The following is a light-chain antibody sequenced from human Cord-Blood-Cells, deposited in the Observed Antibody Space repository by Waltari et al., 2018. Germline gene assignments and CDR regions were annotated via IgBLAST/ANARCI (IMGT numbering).Light chain of an antibody. J-gene: IGLJ2*01. CDR3: CSYAGSNVV. CDR1: RSDLGSYNL. Sequence: QSALTPPASVSGSPGQSITISCTGTRSDLGSYNLVSWYQPHPGKAPKLMIYEVSKRAAGDSNRFSGSNSDNTASRTISGLQAEDEADYCCCSYAGSNVVFGGGTKLTVL. V-gene: IGLV2-23*02. CDR2: EVS.